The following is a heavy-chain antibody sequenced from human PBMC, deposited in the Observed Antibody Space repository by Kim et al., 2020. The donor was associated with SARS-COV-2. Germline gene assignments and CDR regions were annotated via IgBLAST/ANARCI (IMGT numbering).Heavy chain of an antibody. V-gene: IGHV4-34*01. D-gene: IGHD5-18*01. Sequence: SETLSLTCAVYGGSFSGYYWSWIRQPPGKGLEWIGEINHSGSTNYNPSLKSRVTISVDTSKNQFSLKLSSVTAADTAVYYCARWGTLWFYYYGMDVWGQGTTVTVSS. J-gene: IGHJ6*02. CDR1: GGSFSGYY. CDR3: ARWGTLWFYYYGMDV. CDR2: INHSGST.